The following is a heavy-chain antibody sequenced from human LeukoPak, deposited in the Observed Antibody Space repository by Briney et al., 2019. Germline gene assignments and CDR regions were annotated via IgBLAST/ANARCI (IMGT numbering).Heavy chain of an antibody. CDR2: IRSKTDGGTT. CDR1: GFTVSNAW. V-gene: IGHV3-15*01. J-gene: IGHJ4*02. Sequence: GGSLRLSCAASGFTVSNAWMSWVRQAPGKGLEWVGRIRSKTDGGTTDYAAPVKGRFTISRDDSENTLYLQMNSLRAEDTAVYYCAKGWWELLWYFDYWGQGTLVTVSS. CDR3: AKGWWELLWYFDY. D-gene: IGHD1-26*01.